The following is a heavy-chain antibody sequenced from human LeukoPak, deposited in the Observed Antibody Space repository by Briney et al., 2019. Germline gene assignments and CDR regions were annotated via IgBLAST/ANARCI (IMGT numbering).Heavy chain of an antibody. J-gene: IGHJ5*02. Sequence: GGFLRLSCAASGFTFSSYAMSWVRQAPGKGLEWVSAISGSGGSTYYADSVKGRFTISRDNSKNTLYLQMNSLRAEDTAVYYCAKDLGVGWNDANWFDPWGQGTLVTVSS. D-gene: IGHD1-1*01. CDR2: ISGSGGST. CDR3: AKDLGVGWNDANWFDP. CDR1: GFTFSSYA. V-gene: IGHV3-23*01.